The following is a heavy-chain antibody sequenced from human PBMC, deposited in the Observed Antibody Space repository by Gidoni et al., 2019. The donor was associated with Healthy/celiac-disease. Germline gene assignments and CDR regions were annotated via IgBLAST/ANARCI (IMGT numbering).Heavy chain of an antibody. V-gene: IGHV4-4*02. Sequence: GLVKPSGTLCLTCAVSGGSISSSNWWSWVRQPPGKGLEWIGEIYHSGSTNYNPSLKSRVTISVDKSKNQFSLKLSSVTAADTAVYYCARVIRVRGVYYYYYGMDVWGQGTTVTVSS. D-gene: IGHD3-10*01. CDR3: ARVIRVRGVYYYYYGMDV. CDR2: IYHSGST. CDR1: GGSISSSNW. J-gene: IGHJ6*02.